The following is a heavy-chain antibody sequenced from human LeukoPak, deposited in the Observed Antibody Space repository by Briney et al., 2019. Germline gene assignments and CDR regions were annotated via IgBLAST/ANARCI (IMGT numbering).Heavy chain of an antibody. CDR3: AREYYDFWSGHGGTYGMDV. CDR1: GGSISSYY. J-gene: IGHJ6*02. Sequence: SETLSLTCSVSGGSISSYYWSWIRQPPGKGLEWIGYIYYSGSTNYNPSLKSRVTISVDTPKNQFSLKLSSVTAADTAVYYCAREYYDFWSGHGGTYGMDVWGQGTTVTVSS. V-gene: IGHV4-59*01. CDR2: IYYSGST. D-gene: IGHD3-3*01.